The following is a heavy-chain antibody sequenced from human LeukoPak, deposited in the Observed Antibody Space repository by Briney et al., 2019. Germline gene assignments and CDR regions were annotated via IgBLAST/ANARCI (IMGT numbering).Heavy chain of an antibody. J-gene: IGHJ4*02. CDR3: AKSGLNRFDY. CDR1: GFTFSTNS. D-gene: IGHD2-15*01. V-gene: IGHV3-23*01. CDR2: ISGSGGST. Sequence: GGSLRLSCAASGFTFSTNSMNWVRQAPGKGLEWVSTISGSGGSTYYADSVKGRFTISRDNSKNTLFLQMNSLRAEDTAVFYCAKSGLNRFDYWGQGTLVTVSS.